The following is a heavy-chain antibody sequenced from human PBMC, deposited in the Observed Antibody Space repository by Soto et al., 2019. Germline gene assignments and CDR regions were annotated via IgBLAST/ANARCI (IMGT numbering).Heavy chain of an antibody. J-gene: IGHJ4*02. D-gene: IGHD6-19*01. Sequence: GGSLRLSCAASGFTFSSYGMHWVRQAPGKGLEWVAVIWYDGSNKYYADSVKGRFTISRDNSKNTLYLQMNSLRAEDTAVYYCARVPDLYSSGWFDYWGQGTLVTVSS. CDR2: IWYDGSNK. V-gene: IGHV3-33*01. CDR1: GFTFSSYG. CDR3: ARVPDLYSSGWFDY.